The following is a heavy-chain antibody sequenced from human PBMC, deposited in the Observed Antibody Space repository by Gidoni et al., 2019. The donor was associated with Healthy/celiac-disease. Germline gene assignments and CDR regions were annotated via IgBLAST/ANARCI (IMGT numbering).Heavy chain of an antibody. CDR2: IIPIFGTA. J-gene: IGHJ4*02. CDR3: ARVVVTALYGYYFDY. Sequence: QVQLVQSGAEVKKPGSSVQVSCTASGGTFSSYAISWVRQAPGQGLEWMGGIIPIFGTANYAQKFQGRVTITADESTSTAYMELSSLRSEDTAVYYCARVVVTALYGYYFDYWGQGTLVTVSS. V-gene: IGHV1-69*01. D-gene: IGHD2-21*02. CDR1: GGTFSSYA.